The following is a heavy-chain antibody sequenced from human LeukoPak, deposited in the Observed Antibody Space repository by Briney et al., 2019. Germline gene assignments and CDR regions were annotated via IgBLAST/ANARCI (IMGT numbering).Heavy chain of an antibody. CDR3: AKKANYYDSRGYCLDY. V-gene: IGHV3-23*01. CDR2: ISGSGGST. J-gene: IGHJ4*02. Sequence: GALRLSCAASGFTFSSYAMSWVRQAPGKGLGWVSAISGSGGSTYYADSVKGRFTISRDNSKNTLYLQMNSLRAEDTAVYYCAKKANYYDSRGYCLDYWGQGTLVTVSS. CDR1: GFTFSSYA. D-gene: IGHD3-22*01.